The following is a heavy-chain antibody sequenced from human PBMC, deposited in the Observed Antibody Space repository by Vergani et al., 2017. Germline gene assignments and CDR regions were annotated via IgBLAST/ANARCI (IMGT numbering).Heavy chain of an antibody. CDR2: ISNSGTTI. D-gene: IGHD5-24*01. Sequence: QVQLVESGGGLVKPGGSLRLSCAASGSSFSDNYMTWIRQAPGKGLEWVSYISNSGTTIEYADSVMGRDSISRDSAKGSLFLQMDSLGAEDTAVYYCARDHRDYNNYPGIFEIWGQGSMVTVSS. CDR3: ARDHRDYNNYPGIFEI. J-gene: IGHJ3*02. CDR1: GSSFSDNY. V-gene: IGHV3-11*01.